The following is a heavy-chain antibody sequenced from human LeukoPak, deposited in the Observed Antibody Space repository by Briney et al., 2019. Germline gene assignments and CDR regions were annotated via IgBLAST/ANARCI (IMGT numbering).Heavy chain of an antibody. CDR2: IYSDDSA. D-gene: IGHD2/OR15-2a*01. CDR3: ARGEDNNFDAFDV. V-gene: IGHV3-53*01. CDR1: GFIVSTNY. Sequence: GGSLRLSCAASGFIVSTNYMSWVRQAPGQGLEWVSVIYSDDSANYADSVKGRFTISRDNSKNTLYLQMSSLRADDTAVYYCARGEDNNFDAFDVWGQGTMVTVSS. J-gene: IGHJ3*01.